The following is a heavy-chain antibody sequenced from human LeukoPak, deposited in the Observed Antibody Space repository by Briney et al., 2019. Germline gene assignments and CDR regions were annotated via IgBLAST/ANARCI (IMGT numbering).Heavy chain of an antibody. CDR2: IYYSGST. CDR3: SRQSNRWPHNSFEN. D-gene: IGHD2-15*01. V-gene: IGHV4-39*01. CDR1: GGSISGSNYF. Sequence: PSETLSLTCTVSGGSISGSNYFWGWIRQPPGKGLDWVGSIYYSGSTYYNPSLKSRVTISVDTSKNQFSLKLSSVTAADTAIYYCSRQSNRWPHNSFENWGQGTLVTVSS. J-gene: IGHJ4*02.